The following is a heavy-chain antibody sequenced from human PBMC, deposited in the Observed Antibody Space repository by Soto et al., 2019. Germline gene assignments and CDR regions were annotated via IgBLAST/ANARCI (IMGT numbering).Heavy chain of an antibody. J-gene: IGHJ5*02. CDR1: GGSVSSGSYY. V-gene: IGHV4-61*01. D-gene: IGHD6-19*01. CDR2: IYYSGST. Sequence: QVQLQESGPGLVKPSETLSLTCTVSGGSVSSGSYYWGWIRQPPGKGLEWIGYIYYSGSTNYNPSLKSRVTISVDTSKNQFSLKLSSVTAADTAVYYCARGLGTLAGTWFDPWGQGTLVTVSS. CDR3: ARGLGTLAGTWFDP.